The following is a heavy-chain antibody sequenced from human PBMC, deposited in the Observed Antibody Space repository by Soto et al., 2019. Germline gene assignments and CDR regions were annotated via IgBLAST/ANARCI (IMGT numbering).Heavy chain of an antibody. J-gene: IGHJ6*02. CDR2: IYWDDDK. CDR1: GLSLSTSGVG. CDR3: VQSRCGGDYLTVYSSHAYYGLAV. V-gene: IGHV2-5*02. D-gene: IGHD2-21*02. Sequence: SGPTLVNPTQTLTLTCTFSGLSLSTSGVGVGWIRQPPGKALEWLALIYWDDDKRYSPSLRSRLTINKDTSKNQVVLTMTNMDPVDTATYYCVQSRCGGDYLTVYSSHAYYGLAVWGQGT.